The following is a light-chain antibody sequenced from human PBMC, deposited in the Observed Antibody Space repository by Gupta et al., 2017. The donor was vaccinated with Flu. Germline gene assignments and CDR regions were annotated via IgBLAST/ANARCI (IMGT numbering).Light chain of an antibody. CDR3: SSDTSSTNWV. Sequence: WITISWTGTSSDVGGYNYVGYHQPHSGNARILMIYDVNNRAAGVASRFSASKAGNTASLTISGLEEEDDADYYCSSDTSSTNWVFGGGTKLTVL. V-gene: IGLV2-14*03. CDR1: SSDVGGYNY. CDR2: DVN. J-gene: IGLJ3*02.